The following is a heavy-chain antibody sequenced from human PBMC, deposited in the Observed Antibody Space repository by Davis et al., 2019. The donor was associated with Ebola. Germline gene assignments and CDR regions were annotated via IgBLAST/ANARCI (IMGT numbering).Heavy chain of an antibody. Sequence: SGPTLVKPTQTLTLTCSFSGFSLSTTGLGVGWIRQPPGKALEWLALIYWDDDKRYSPSLSSRLTISKDTSKNQVVLTMTNMDPLDTATYYCAPKAYGSLANWFGPWGQGTLVTVSS. CDR3: APKAYGSLANWFGP. CDR1: GFSLSTTGLG. D-gene: IGHD4-17*01. J-gene: IGHJ5*02. CDR2: IYWDDDK. V-gene: IGHV2-5*02.